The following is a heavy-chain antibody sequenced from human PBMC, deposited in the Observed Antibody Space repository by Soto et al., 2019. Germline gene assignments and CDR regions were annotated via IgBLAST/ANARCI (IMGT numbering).Heavy chain of an antibody. CDR2: TYYRSKWYN. CDR3: AREAYGSGSYYNNYYGMDV. Sequence: SQTLSLTCAISGDSVSSNSAAWNWIRQSPSRGLEWLGRTYYRSKWYNDYAVSVKSRITINPDTSRNQFSLQLNSVTPEDTAVYYCAREAYGSGSYYNNYYGMDVWGQGTTVTVSS. V-gene: IGHV6-1*01. J-gene: IGHJ6*02. D-gene: IGHD3-10*01. CDR1: GDSVSSNSAA.